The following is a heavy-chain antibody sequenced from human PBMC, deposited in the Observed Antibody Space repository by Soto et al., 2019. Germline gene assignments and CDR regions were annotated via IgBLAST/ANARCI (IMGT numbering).Heavy chain of an antibody. CDR2: ISSSSSYT. Sequence: GASLRLSCAASGFTFSDYYMSWIRQAPGKGLEWVSYISSSSSYTNYADSVKGRFTISRDNAKNSLYLQMNSLRAEDTAVYYCARDHCFINTCKYYFDCWGQGT. CDR3: ARDHCFINTCKYYFDC. CDR1: GFTFSDYY. J-gene: IGHJ4*02. V-gene: IGHV3-11*05. D-gene: IGHD3-10*01.